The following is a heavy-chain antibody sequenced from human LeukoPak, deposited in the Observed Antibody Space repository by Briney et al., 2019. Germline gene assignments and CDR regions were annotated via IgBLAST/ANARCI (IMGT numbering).Heavy chain of an antibody. V-gene: IGHV4-39*01. Sequence: SETLSLTCTVSGGSISSSSYYWGWIRQPPGKGLEWIGSIYYSGSTYYNPSLKSRVTISVDTSKNLFSLKLSSVTAADTAVYYCASQRNYYDSSGYYYPSFDYWGQGTLVTVSS. D-gene: IGHD3-22*01. CDR3: ASQRNYYDSSGYYYPSFDY. CDR1: GGSISSSSYY. J-gene: IGHJ4*02. CDR2: IYYSGST.